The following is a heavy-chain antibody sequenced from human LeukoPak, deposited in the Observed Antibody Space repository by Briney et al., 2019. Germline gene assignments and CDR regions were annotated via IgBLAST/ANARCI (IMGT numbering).Heavy chain of an antibody. CDR3: VRLNYRYGMDV. J-gene: IGHJ6*02. CDR2: INQRGVT. D-gene: IGHD5-24*01. V-gene: IGHV4-34*01. Sequence: SETLSLTCALYGGSFSDYHWSWIRQPPGKGLEWIGEINQRGVTTYNPSLKSRATLSVDASKSQFSLRLSSVTAADTALYYCVRLNYRYGMDVWGQGTTVTVSS. CDR1: GGSFSDYH.